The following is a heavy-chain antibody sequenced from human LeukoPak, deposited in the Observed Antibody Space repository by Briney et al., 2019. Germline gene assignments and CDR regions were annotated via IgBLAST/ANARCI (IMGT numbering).Heavy chain of an antibody. CDR1: GGSISSYY. J-gene: IGHJ4*02. CDR3: ARVRRSRCSSGWYGFDY. Sequence: SETLSLTCTVSGGSISSYYWSWIRQPPGKGLECIGYMYYSGSTNYNPSLKSRVTISGDTSKNQFSLKLSSVTAADTAVYYCARVRRSRCSSGWYGFDYWGQGTLVTVSS. V-gene: IGHV4-59*01. CDR2: MYYSGST. D-gene: IGHD6-19*01.